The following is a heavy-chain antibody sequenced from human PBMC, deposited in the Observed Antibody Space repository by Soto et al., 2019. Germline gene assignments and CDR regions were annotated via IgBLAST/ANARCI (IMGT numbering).Heavy chain of an antibody. Sequence: GGSLRLSCAASGFTFSSYSMNWVRQAPGKGLEWVSSISSSSSYIYYADSVKGRFTISRDNAKNSLYLQMNSLRAEDTAVYYCAMVLSGDDSYYYGMDVWGQGTTVTVSS. CDR2: ISSSSSYI. J-gene: IGHJ6*02. CDR3: AMVLSGDDSYYYGMDV. V-gene: IGHV3-21*01. CDR1: GFTFSSYS. D-gene: IGHD5-12*01.